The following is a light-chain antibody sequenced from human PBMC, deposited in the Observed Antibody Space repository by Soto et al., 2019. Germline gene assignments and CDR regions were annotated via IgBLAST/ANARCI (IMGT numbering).Light chain of an antibody. CDR2: EVT. CDR3: SSYTNINTRV. V-gene: IGLV2-14*01. Sequence: QSVLTQPASVSGSPGQSITISCTGTSGDIGSYNRVSWYQQHPGKAPKLIIYEVTDRPSGVSNRFSGSKSGNTASLTISGLQAEDEAEYYCSSYTNINTRVFGGGTQLTVL. CDR1: SGDIGSYNR. J-gene: IGLJ3*02.